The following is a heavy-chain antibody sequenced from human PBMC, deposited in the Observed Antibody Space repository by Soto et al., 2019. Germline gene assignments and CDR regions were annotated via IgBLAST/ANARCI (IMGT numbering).Heavy chain of an antibody. D-gene: IGHD6-19*01. V-gene: IGHV1-18*01. CDR3: ARDDSPFIIAVAGPYYYVMDV. CDR1: GYTFTSYG. Sequence: ASVKVSCKASGYTFTSYGISWVRQAPGQGLEWMGWISAYNGNTNYAQKLQGRVTMTTDTSTSTAYMELRSLRSDDTAVYYCARDDSPFIIAVAGPYYYVMDVWGQGTTVTVSS. CDR2: ISAYNGNT. J-gene: IGHJ6*02.